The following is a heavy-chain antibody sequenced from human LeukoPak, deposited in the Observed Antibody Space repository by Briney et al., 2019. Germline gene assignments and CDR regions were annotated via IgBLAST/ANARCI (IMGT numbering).Heavy chain of an antibody. J-gene: IGHJ3*01. D-gene: IGHD3-10*01. CDR2: IGYDGSNK. Sequence: GGSLRLSCAASAFTFSDYAMHWVRQAPGKGLEWVAVIGYDGSNKYDADSVKGRFTISRDNSKNMMYLQMNSLRAEDTAVYYCARDRFMVRGVMVGTFDLWGQGTMVTVSS. V-gene: IGHV3-33*01. CDR3: ARDRFMVRGVMVGTFDL. CDR1: AFTFSDYA.